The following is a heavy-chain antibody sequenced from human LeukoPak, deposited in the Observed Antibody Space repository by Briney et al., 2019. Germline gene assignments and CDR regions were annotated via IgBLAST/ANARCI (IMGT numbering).Heavy chain of an antibody. J-gene: IGHJ4*02. D-gene: IGHD1-1*01. CDR3: ARDREGTGIGRDY. CDR2: INARNGLT. Sequence: ASVKVSCKASGYTFTNSGIIWPREAPGQGLEWLGWINARNGLTNYAQKFQGRLTMTTDTSTTTAHMDLRGLTSDDTAVYYCARDREGTGIGRDYWGQGTLVTVSS. V-gene: IGHV1-18*01. CDR1: GYTFTNSG.